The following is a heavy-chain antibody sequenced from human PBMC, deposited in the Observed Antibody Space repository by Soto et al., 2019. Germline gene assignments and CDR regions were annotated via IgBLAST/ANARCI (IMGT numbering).Heavy chain of an antibody. CDR3: ARDCTNGVCLGY. J-gene: IGHJ4*02. V-gene: IGHV3-21*06. CDR1: GFTFSRYG. Sequence: EVQLVESGGGLVKPGGSLRLSCAASGFTFSRYGMNWVRRAPGRGLEWVAFISSSSSDIYYVDSVKGRFTISRDNAKNSVYLQMDSLGAEDTAAYHCARDCTNGVCLGYWGQGTLVTVSS. CDR2: ISSSSSDI. D-gene: IGHD2-8*01.